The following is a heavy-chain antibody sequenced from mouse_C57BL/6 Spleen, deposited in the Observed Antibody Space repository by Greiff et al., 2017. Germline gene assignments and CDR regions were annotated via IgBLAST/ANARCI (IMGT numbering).Heavy chain of an antibody. CDR2: ISGGGGNT. Sequence: EVKVVESGGGLVKPGGSLKLSCAASGFTFSSYTMSWVRQTPEKRLEWVATISGGGGNTYYPDSVKGRFTISRDNAKNTLYLQMSSLRSEDTALYYCARPDSNYEGTWFAYWGQGTLVTVSA. CDR3: ARPDSNYEGTWFAY. CDR1: GFTFSSYT. V-gene: IGHV5-9*01. D-gene: IGHD2-5*01. J-gene: IGHJ3*01.